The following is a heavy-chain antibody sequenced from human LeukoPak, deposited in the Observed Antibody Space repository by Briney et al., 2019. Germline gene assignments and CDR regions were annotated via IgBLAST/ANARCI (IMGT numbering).Heavy chain of an antibody. CDR3: AREGRTGTTTE. CDR1: GGSLRSYY. V-gene: IGHV4-4*07. CDR2: IYTSGST. D-gene: IGHD1-7*01. Sequence: SETLSVTCTVCGGSLRSYYWSWIRQPAGKGLEWIGRIYTSGSTNYNPSLKSRVTMSVDTSKNQFSLKLSSLTAADTAVYYCAREGRTGTTTEWGQGTLVTVSS. J-gene: IGHJ4*02.